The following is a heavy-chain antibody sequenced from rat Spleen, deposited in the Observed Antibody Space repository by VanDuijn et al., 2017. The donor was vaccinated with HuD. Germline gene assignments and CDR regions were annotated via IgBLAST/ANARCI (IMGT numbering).Heavy chain of an antibody. J-gene: IGHJ3*01. CDR2: LNSAGST. V-gene: IGHV3-3*01. CDR3: ARSPYNNFWFTY. Sequence: EVLLQESGPGLVKPSQSLSLTCSATFYSITSSYSWNWIRKFPGNKLEWMGYLNSAGSTYYNPSLRSRISITRDTSKNQFFLQVNSVTTEDTATYYCARSPYNNFWFTYWGQGTLVTVSS. D-gene: IGHD1-10*01. CDR1: FYSITSSYS.